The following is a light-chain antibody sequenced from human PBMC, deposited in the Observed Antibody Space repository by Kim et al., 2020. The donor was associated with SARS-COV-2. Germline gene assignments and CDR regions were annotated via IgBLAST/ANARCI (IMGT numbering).Light chain of an antibody. V-gene: IGKV3-15*01. CDR2: GAS. CDR3: QQYSDWPQ. J-gene: IGKJ2*01. Sequence: EVVMTQSPDILSVSPGEGATLSCRASQTVNTNLAWYQHKPGQAPKLLIYGASTRATAIPARFSGSGSGTEFTLSISSLQSEDFAVYYCQQYSDWPQFGQGTKLEI. CDR1: QTVNTN.